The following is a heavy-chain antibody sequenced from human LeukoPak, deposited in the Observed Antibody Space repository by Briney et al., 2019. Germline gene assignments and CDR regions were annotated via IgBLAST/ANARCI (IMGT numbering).Heavy chain of an antibody. CDR2: IYSGGST. CDR1: GFTVSSNY. D-gene: IGHD6-13*01. Sequence: GGSLRLSCAASGFTVSSNYMSWVRQAPGKGLEWVSVIYSGGSTYYADSVKGRFTISRDNSKNTLYLQMNSLRAEDTAVYYCARRGASWYYFDYWGQGALVTVSS. CDR3: ARRGASWYYFDY. V-gene: IGHV3-66*01. J-gene: IGHJ4*02.